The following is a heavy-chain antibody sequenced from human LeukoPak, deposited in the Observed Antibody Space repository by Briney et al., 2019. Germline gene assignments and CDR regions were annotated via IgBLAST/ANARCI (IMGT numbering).Heavy chain of an antibody. V-gene: IGHV4-59*01. Sequence: SETLSLTCTVSGGSISSYYWSWIRQPPGKGLEWIGYIYYSGSTNYNPSIKSRVTISVDTSKNQFSLKLSSVTAADTAVYYCARAGGIAVAGTKTGWFDPWGQGTLVTVSS. CDR2: IYYSGST. CDR1: GGSISSYY. CDR3: ARAGGIAVAGTKTGWFDP. D-gene: IGHD6-19*01. J-gene: IGHJ5*02.